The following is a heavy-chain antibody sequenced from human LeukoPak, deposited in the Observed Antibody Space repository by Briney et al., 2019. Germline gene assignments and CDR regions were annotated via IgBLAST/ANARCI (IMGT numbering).Heavy chain of an antibody. J-gene: IGHJ4*02. CDR2: IYYSGST. D-gene: IGHD3-3*01. Sequence: SETLSLTCTVSGGSISSGDYYWSWIRQPPGKGLEWIGYIYYSGSTYYNPSLKSRVTTSVDTSKNQFSLKLSSVTAADTAVYYCAKEGSWSGYYSDDYWGQGTLVTVSS. CDR3: AKEGSWSGYYSDDY. V-gene: IGHV4-30-4*08. CDR1: GGSISSGDYY.